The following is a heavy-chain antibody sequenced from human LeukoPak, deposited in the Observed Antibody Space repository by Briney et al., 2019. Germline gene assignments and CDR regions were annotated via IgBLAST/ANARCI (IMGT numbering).Heavy chain of an antibody. CDR2: ISSTVSTT. J-gene: IGHJ4*02. CDR3: AKDYDSSGYYLGFDY. D-gene: IGHD3-22*01. V-gene: IGHV3-11*04. CDR1: GFTFNNYY. Sequence: GGSLRLSCAASGFTFNNYYMSWIRQAPGKGLEWISYISSTVSTTYYADSVKGRFTISRDNAKNSLYLQMNSLRAEDTAVYYCAKDYDSSGYYLGFDYWGQGTLVTVSS.